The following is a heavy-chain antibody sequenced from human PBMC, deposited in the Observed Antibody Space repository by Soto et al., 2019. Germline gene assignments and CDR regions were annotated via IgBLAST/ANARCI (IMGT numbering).Heavy chain of an antibody. CDR2: IYNSGST. CDR3: ATYRKFFQI. CDR1: GGSIRSGGYY. J-gene: IGHJ3*02. V-gene: IGHV4-30-2*01. Sequence: LSLTCTVSGGSIRSGGYYWSWVRQNPRKGLEWIGFIYNSGSTYYNSSLKSRVTISVDRSKNHFFLNLTSVTAADTAVYYCATYRKFFQIWGQGTKVTVSS.